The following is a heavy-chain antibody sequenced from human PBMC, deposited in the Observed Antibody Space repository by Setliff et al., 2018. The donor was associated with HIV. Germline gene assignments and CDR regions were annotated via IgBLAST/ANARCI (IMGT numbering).Heavy chain of an antibody. Sequence: SETLSLTCSVSGGSISSGSYYWTWIRQPAGKGPEWIGHIYTNGYTNYNPSLKSRVTISVDTSKNQFSLRLTSVTAADTAVYYCARDYYDSSGYLAFDYWGQGTQVTVSS. CDR2: IYTNGYT. CDR3: ARDYYDSSGYLAFDY. CDR1: GGSISSGSYY. V-gene: IGHV4-61*09. J-gene: IGHJ4*02. D-gene: IGHD3-22*01.